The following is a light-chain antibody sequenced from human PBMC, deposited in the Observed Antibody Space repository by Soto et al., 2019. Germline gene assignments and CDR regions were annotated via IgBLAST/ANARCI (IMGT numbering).Light chain of an antibody. CDR2: DVT. V-gene: IGLV2-11*01. CDR3: CSYAGSPRYV. J-gene: IGLJ1*01. Sequence: QSALTQPRSVSGSPGQSVTISCTGTNSDVGAYNYVSWYQQHPGKAPKVMIYDVTERPSGVPDRFSGSKSGNTASLTISGLQAEDAADYYCCSYAGSPRYVLGTGTKLTVL. CDR1: NSDVGAYNY.